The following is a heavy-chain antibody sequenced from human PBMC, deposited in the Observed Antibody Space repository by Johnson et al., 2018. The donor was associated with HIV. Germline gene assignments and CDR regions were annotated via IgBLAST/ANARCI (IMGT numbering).Heavy chain of an antibody. CDR1: GFSFGSYA. Sequence: VQLVESGGGLVQPGGSLRLSCAASGFSFGSYAINWVRQAPGKGLQWVSAISYSGSSIYYADSVKGRFTISRDNSENTLYLQMNSLKAEDTAVYYCASLSDDAFDIWGQGTMVIVSS. CDR2: ISYSGSSI. CDR3: ASLSDDAFDI. V-gene: IGHV3-23*04. J-gene: IGHJ3*02.